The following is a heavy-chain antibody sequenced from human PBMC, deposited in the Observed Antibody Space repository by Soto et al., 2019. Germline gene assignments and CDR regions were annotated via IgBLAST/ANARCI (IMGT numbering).Heavy chain of an antibody. CDR3: ARSLYSGSYTNWFDP. Sequence: SETLSLACTVSGGSISSYYWSWIRQPPGKGLEYIGYIYYSGSTNYNPSLKSRVTISVDTSKKQFSLKLSSVTAADTAVYYCARSLYSGSYTNWFDPWGQGTLVTVSS. V-gene: IGHV4-59*01. J-gene: IGHJ5*02. CDR1: GGSISSYY. D-gene: IGHD1-26*01. CDR2: IYYSGST.